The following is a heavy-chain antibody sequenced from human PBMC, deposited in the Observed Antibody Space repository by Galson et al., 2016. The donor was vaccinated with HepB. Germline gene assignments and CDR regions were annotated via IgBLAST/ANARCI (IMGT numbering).Heavy chain of an antibody. CDR1: GFTFSSYA. CDR2: ISYDGGDK. V-gene: IGHV3-30*04. CDR3: ARVLGGPETAVAGRGRWLDP. J-gene: IGHJ5*02. Sequence: SLRLSCAASGFTFSSYAMHWVRQAPGKGLEWVAVISYDGGDKYYADSVKGRFTISRDNSKNTLYLQMNSLRAEDTAVYYCARVLGGPETAVAGRGRWLDPRGQGTLVTVSS. D-gene: IGHD6-19*01.